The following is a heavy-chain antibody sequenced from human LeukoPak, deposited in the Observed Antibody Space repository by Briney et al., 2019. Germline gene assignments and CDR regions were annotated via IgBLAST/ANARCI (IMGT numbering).Heavy chain of an antibody. CDR3: AKEGDEYVWGSYRYNWFDP. CDR1: GFTFSTYA. Sequence: GGSLRLSCAASGFTFSTYAMSWVRQAPGKGLEWVAVISYDGSNKYYADSVKGRFTISRDNSKNTLYLQMNSLRAEDTAVYYCAKEGDEYVWGSYRYNWFDPWGQGTLVTVSS. CDR2: ISYDGSNK. V-gene: IGHV3-30*18. J-gene: IGHJ5*02. D-gene: IGHD3-16*02.